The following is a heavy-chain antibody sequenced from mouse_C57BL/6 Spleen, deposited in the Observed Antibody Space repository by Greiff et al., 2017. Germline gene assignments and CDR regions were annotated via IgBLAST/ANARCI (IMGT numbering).Heavy chain of an antibody. D-gene: IGHD3-2*02. Sequence: EVQGVEPGGGLVKPGGSLKLSCAASGFTFSSYAMSWVRQTPGKRLEWVATISDGGSYTYYPDNVKGRFTISRDNAKNNLYLRMSHLKSEDTAMYYCARDSSGYGFAYWGQGTLVTVSA. CDR3: ARDSSGYGFAY. CDR1: GFTFSSYA. V-gene: IGHV5-4*01. J-gene: IGHJ3*01. CDR2: ISDGGSYT.